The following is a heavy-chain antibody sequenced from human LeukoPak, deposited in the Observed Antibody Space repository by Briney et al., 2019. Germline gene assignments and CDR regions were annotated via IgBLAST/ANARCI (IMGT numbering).Heavy chain of an antibody. V-gene: IGHV3-7*01. CDR3: ARHFDY. CDR1: GFSFSTYW. CDR2: IKQDGSEA. J-gene: IGHJ4*02. Sequence: GGSLRPSCAASGFSFSTYWMSWVRQAPGKGLEWVANIKQDGSEAYYVDSVKGRFTISRDNTKNSLYLQMNSLRAEDTAVYYCARHFDYWGQGTLVTVSS.